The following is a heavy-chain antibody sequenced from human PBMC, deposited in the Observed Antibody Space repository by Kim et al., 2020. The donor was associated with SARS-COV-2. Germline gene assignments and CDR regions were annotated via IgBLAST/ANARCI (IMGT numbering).Heavy chain of an antibody. Sequence: NPYLKSRVTISVDTSKNQFSRKLSSVTAADTAVYYCASGYSSSWYNWFDPWGQGTLVTVSS. J-gene: IGHJ5*02. CDR3: ASGYSSSWYNWFDP. V-gene: IGHV4-4*09. D-gene: IGHD6-13*01.